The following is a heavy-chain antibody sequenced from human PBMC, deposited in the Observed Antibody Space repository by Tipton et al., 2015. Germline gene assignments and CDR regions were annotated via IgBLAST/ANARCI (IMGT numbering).Heavy chain of an antibody. CDR1: GITFSTYW. V-gene: IGHV3-7*01. CDR2: IKDDGSEK. D-gene: IGHD3-16*02. J-gene: IGHJ3*02. CDR3: ARDVNGGYLDI. Sequence: SLRLSCAASGITFSTYWMSWVRQAPGKGLEWVGQIKDDGSEKYYLDSTKGRFTISRDNAKNSLYLQMNTLRAEDTAVYYCARDVNGGYLDIWGQGTTVTVSP.